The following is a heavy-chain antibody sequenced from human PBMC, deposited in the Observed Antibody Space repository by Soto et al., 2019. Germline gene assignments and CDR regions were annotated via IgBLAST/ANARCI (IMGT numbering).Heavy chain of an antibody. J-gene: IGHJ4*02. CDR1: GYTFTSYY. V-gene: IGHV1-46*01. CDR3: AALPSRYDSSGYYETLDY. CDR2: INPSGGST. Sequence: ASVKVSCKASGYTFTSYYMHWVRQAPGQGLEWMGIINPSGGSTSYAQKFQGRVTMTRDTSTSTVYMELSSLRSEDTAVYYCAALPSRYDSSGYYETLDYWGQGTLVTVSS. D-gene: IGHD3-22*01.